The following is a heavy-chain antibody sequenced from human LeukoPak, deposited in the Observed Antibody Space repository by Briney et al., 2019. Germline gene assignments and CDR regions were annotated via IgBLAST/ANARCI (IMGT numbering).Heavy chain of an antibody. D-gene: IGHD4-17*01. CDR3: GRVGDPTVTTYPTP. V-gene: IGHV4-34*01. CDR1: GGSFSGYY. CDR2: INHSGST. J-gene: IGHJ5*02. Sequence: KTSETLSLTCAVYGGSFSGYYWSWIRQPPGKGLEWIGEINHSGSTNYNPSLKSRVTISVDTSKNQFSLKLSSVTAADTAVYYCGRVGDPTVTTYPTPWGHGTLVT.